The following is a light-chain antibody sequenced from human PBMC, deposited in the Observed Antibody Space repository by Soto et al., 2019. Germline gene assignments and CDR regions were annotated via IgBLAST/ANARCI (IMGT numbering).Light chain of an antibody. CDR3: QQYDSYWT. V-gene: IGKV1-5*03. Sequence: DIQMTQSPSTLSASVGDRVTITCRASQSISSWLAWYQQKPGKAPKLLIYKASSLEGGVPSRFSGSGSGTEFTLTISSLQPDDSATYYCQQYDSYWTFGQGTKVEIK. CDR2: KAS. J-gene: IGKJ1*01. CDR1: QSISSW.